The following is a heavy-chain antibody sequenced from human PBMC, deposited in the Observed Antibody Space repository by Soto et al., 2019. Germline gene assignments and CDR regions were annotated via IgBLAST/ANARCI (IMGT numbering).Heavy chain of an antibody. J-gene: IGHJ4*02. CDR1: GYTFTGYY. D-gene: IGHD6-19*01. CDR2: INPNSGGT. Sequence: ASVKVSCKASGYTFTGYYMHWVRQAPGQGLEWMGWINPNSGGTNYAQKFRGRVTMTRDTSISTAYTELSRLRSDDTAVYYCARDPGSGWHSPSDYWGQGTLVTVSS. CDR3: ARDPGSGWHSPSDY. V-gene: IGHV1-2*02.